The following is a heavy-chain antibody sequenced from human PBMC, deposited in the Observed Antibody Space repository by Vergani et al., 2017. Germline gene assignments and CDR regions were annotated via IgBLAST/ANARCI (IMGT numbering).Heavy chain of an antibody. D-gene: IGHD1-26*01. V-gene: IGHV3-30-3*01. CDR1: GFTFSSYA. CDR2: ISYDGSNK. J-gene: IGHJ4*02. Sequence: QVQLVESGGGVVQPGRSLRLSCAASGFTFSSYAMHWVRQAPGKGLEWVAVISYDGSNKYYADSVKGRFTISRDNSKNTLYLRVNSLRAEDTAVYYGAREEGVGATFDYWGQGTLVTVSS. CDR3: AREEGVGATFDY.